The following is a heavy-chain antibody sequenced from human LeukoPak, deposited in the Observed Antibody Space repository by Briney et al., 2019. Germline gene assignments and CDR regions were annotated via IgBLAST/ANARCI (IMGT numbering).Heavy chain of an antibody. CDR3: AKCIRSGPQQGLDY. J-gene: IGHJ4*02. D-gene: IGHD6-25*01. CDR1: GFTFSSHS. Sequence: GGSLRLSCAASGFTFSSHSMTWVRQAPGKGLEWVSSISSDGGDPYYADSVKGRFTIYRDNSKNTLYLQMNSLRGEDTAVYYCAKCIRSGPQQGLDYWGQGAQVTVSS. V-gene: IGHV3-23*01. CDR2: ISSDGGDP.